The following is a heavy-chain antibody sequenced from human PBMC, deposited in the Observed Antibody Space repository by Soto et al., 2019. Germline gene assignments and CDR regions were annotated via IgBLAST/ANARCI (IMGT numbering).Heavy chain of an antibody. V-gene: IGHV1-18*01. CDR1: GYTFTSYG. J-gene: IGHJ6*02. D-gene: IGHD3-10*01. CDR3: AKFTGLYHYGMDV. Sequence: GASVKVSCKASGYTFTSYGISWVRQAPGQGLEWMGWISAYNGNTNYAQKLQGRVTMTTDTSTSTAYMELNSLRAEDTAVYYCAKFTGLYHYGMDVWGQGTTVTLSS. CDR2: ISAYNGNT.